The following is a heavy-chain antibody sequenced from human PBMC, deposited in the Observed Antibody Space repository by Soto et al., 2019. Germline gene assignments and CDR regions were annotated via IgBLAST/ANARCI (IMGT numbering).Heavy chain of an antibody. CDR2: INNSRST. D-gene: IGHD3-10*01. J-gene: IGHJ3*02. CDR1: GGSISSCY. Sequence: SETLSLTCTVSGGSISSCYWSCIRHPAGQGLVWRGHINNSRSTNYNPSLQSRVNMAVDRSKNEFTLKLRSVTAAVTAVYYCARAPGDSHYYGSGCYSNGYDGFHICLRGRIVVVSS. CDR3: ARAPGDSHYYGSGCYSNGYDGFHI. V-gene: IGHV4-4*07.